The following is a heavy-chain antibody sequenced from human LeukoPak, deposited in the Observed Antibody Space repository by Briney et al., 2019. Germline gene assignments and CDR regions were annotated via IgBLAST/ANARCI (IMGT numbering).Heavy chain of an antibody. CDR3: ARYSSGYYFETN. Sequence: GGSLRLSCAASGFTFSSYAMSWVRQAPGKGLEWVSAISGSGGSTYYADSVKGRFTISRDNSKNTLYLQMNSLRAEDTAVYYCARYSSGYYFETNWGQGTLVTVSS. D-gene: IGHD3-22*01. CDR1: GFTFSSYA. J-gene: IGHJ4*02. CDR2: ISGSGGST. V-gene: IGHV3-23*01.